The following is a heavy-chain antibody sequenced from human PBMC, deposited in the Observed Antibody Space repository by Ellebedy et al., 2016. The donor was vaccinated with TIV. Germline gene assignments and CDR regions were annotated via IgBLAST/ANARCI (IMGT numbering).Heavy chain of an antibody. Sequence: MPSETLSLTCTVSGGSISSYYWSWIRQPPGKGLEWIGYIYYSGSTNYNPSLKSRVTISVDTSKNQFSLKLSSVTAADTAVYYCARRLRWGYGMDVWGQGTTVTVSS. CDR3: ARRLRWGYGMDV. CDR1: GGSISSYY. D-gene: IGHD4-23*01. CDR2: IYYSGST. J-gene: IGHJ6*02. V-gene: IGHV4-59*01.